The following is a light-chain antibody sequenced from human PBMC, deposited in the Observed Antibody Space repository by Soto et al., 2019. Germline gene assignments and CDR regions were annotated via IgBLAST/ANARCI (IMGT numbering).Light chain of an antibody. V-gene: IGKV3-15*01. CDR1: QSVSSN. CDR2: GAS. Sequence: EIVLTQSPATLSVSPGERVTLSCRASQSVSSNLAWYQQKPGQAPRLLMYGASTRATGIPARFSGSGSGTEFTLTISSLQSEDFAIYYCQQYKEWPPWTFGQGTKVDIK. J-gene: IGKJ1*01. CDR3: QQYKEWPPWT.